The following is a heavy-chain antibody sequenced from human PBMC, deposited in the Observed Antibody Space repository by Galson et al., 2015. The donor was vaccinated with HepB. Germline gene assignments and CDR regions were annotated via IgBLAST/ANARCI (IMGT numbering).Heavy chain of an antibody. V-gene: IGHV3-23*01. Sequence: SLRLSCAASRFTFSSYAMSWVRQAPGKGLEWVSGISSNGGSTYYADSVKGRFTISRDNSKKTLYLQMNSLRAEDTAVYYCAKCVATIEVYFDYWGQGTLVTVSS. CDR3: AKCVATIEVYFDY. D-gene: IGHD5-12*01. CDR1: RFTFSSYA. CDR2: ISSNGGST. J-gene: IGHJ4*02.